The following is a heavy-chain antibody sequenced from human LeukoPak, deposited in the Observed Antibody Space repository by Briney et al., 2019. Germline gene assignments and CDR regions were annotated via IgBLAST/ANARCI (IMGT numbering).Heavy chain of an antibody. CDR1: GGSISSSSYY. J-gene: IGHJ5*02. Sequence: SETLSLTCTVSGGSISSSSYYWGWIRQPPGKGLEWIGSIYYSGSTYYNPSLKSRVTISVDTSKNQFSLKLSSVTAADTAVYYWGGDGGGGVISWGQGTLVTVSS. CDR3: GGDGGGGVIS. D-gene: IGHD2/OR15-2a*01. V-gene: IGHV4-39*07. CDR2: IYYSGST.